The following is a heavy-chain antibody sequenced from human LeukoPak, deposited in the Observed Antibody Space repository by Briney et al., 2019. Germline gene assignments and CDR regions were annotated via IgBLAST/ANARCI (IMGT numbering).Heavy chain of an antibody. D-gene: IGHD6-13*01. V-gene: IGHV4-61*01. CDR2: ISYRGNT. CDR1: GGSVTSGSYY. J-gene: IGHJ1*01. Sequence: PSETLSLTCTVSGGSVTSGSYYWSWIRQPPGKELEWIGYISYRGNTNYNPSLKSRVTISVDTSKNQFSLKLTSVTAADTAVYYCASVRHSSSWDFLHWGQGTLVTVSS. CDR3: ASVRHSSSWDFLH.